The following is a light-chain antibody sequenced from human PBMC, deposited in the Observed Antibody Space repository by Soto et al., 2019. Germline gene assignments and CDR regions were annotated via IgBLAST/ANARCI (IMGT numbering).Light chain of an antibody. CDR1: STDVGAYNY. J-gene: IGLJ2*01. CDR3: QSFDSRLSAPV. V-gene: IGLV2-8*01. Sequence: QSALTQPPSASGSPGQSVTISCTGTSTDVGAYNYVSWYQQHPGKAPKLVIYEVTKRPSGVPDRFSGSKSGNTASLTVSGLQAEDEADYYCQSFDSRLSAPVFGGGTKLTVL. CDR2: EVT.